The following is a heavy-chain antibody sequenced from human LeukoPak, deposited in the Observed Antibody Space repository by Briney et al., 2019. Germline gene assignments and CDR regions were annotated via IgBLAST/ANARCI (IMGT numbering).Heavy chain of an antibody. V-gene: IGHV1-69*06. J-gene: IGHJ4*02. D-gene: IGHD2-21*01. CDR3: ARIPPGGAYYFDY. CDR1: GGTFSSYA. Sequence: SVKVSCKASGGTFSSYAISWVRPTPGQGLEWMGGIIPIFGTANYAQKFQGRVTITADKSTSTAYMELSSLRSEDTAVYYCARIPPGGAYYFDYWGQGTLVTVSS. CDR2: IIPIFGTA.